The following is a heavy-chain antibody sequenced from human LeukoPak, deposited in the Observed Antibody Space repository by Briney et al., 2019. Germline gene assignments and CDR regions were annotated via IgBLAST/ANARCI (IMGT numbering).Heavy chain of an antibody. V-gene: IGHV4-34*01. D-gene: IGHD5-12*01. J-gene: IGHJ4*02. CDR1: GGSFSGYY. Sequence: SETLSLTCAVYGGSFSGYYWSWIRQPPGKGLEWIGEINHSGSTNYNPSLKSRVTISVDTSKNQFPLKLSSVTAADTAVYYCARGYSGYDPLDYWGQGTLVTVSS. CDR3: ARGYSGYDPLDY. CDR2: INHSGST.